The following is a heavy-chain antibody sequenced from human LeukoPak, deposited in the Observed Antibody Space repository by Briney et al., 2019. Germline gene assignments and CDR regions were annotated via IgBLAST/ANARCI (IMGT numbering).Heavy chain of an antibody. CDR1: GFVVNSNY. J-gene: IGHJ4*02. D-gene: IGHD4-23*01. V-gene: IGHV3-20*04. CDR3: AREERLRWTAY. CDR2: VNWNGGST. Sequence: GGSLRLSCAVTGFVVNSNYLSWVRQAPGKGLEWISGVNWNGGSTGYADSVRDRFTISRDNAKNSLYLQMNSLRAEDTAVYYCAREERLRWTAYWGQGTLVTVSS.